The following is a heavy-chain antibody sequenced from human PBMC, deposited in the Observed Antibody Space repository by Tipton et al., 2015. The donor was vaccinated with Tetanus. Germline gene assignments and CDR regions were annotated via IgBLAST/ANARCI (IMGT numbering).Heavy chain of an antibody. CDR2: VNHSGSS. V-gene: IGHV4-34*01. CDR3: AREVRLMVGAGRNDY. D-gene: IGHD6-13*01. CDR1: GGSFSGYS. Sequence: QVQLVQSGAEVKPSETLSLTCAVYGGSFSGYSWSWFRQPPGKGLEWIGEVNHSGSSNYNPSLKSRVTISVDTSKNQVSLKVASVTAADTAVYYCAREVRLMVGAGRNDYWGQGTLVTVSS. J-gene: IGHJ4*02.